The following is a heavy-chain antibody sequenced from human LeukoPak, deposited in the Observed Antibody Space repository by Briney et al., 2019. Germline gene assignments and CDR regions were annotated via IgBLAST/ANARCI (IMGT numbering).Heavy chain of an antibody. J-gene: IGHJ4*02. CDR2: IRYDGSNK. V-gene: IGHV3-30*02. Sequence: PGGSLRLSCAASGFTFSTYGIHWVRQAPGKGLEWVAFIRYDGSNKYYADSVKGRFTISRDNSKNMLYLQMNSLRAEDTAVYYCAKAGQQLGLFDYWGQGTLVTVSS. D-gene: IGHD6-6*01. CDR3: AKAGQQLGLFDY. CDR1: GFTFSTYG.